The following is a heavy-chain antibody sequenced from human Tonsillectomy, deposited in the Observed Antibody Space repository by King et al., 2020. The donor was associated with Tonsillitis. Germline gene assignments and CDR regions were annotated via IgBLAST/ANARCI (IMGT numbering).Heavy chain of an antibody. V-gene: IGHV3-30*18. D-gene: IGHD4/OR15-4a*01. CDR3: AKSPVMVEYYGMDV. CDR2: ISYDGSNK. CDR1: GFTFSSYG. Sequence: VQLEESGGGVVQPGRSLRLSCAASGFTFSSYGMHWVRQAPGKGLEWVAVISYDGSNKYFADSVKGRFTISRDNSRNTLYLQMNSLRAEDTAVYYCAKSPVMVEYYGMDVWGQGTPVTVSS. J-gene: IGHJ6*02.